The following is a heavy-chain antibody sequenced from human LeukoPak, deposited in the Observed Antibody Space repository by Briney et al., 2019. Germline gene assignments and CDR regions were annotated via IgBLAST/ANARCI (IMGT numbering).Heavy chain of an antibody. D-gene: IGHD1-26*01. J-gene: IGHJ6*02. Sequence: GGSLRLSCAASGFTFDDYAMHWVRQAPGKGLAWVSGITWNSGSIGYADSVKGRFTISRDNAKNSLYLQMNSLRAEDTALYYCAKDIGGSYYYYYGMDVWGQGTTVIVSS. CDR3: AKDIGGSYYYYYGMDV. CDR2: ITWNSGSI. CDR1: GFTFDDYA. V-gene: IGHV3-9*01.